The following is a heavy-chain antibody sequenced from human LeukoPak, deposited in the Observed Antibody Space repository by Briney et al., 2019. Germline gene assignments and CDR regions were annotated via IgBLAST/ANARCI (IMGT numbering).Heavy chain of an antibody. V-gene: IGHV1-8*03. CDR3: ARGRRYCSGGSCPPSYYYYMDV. J-gene: IGHJ6*03. D-gene: IGHD2-15*01. CDR1: GYTFTIYD. CDR2: MNPNSGNT. Sequence: ASVTVSFKASGYTFTIYDINWVRQATGQGLEWMGWMNPNSGNTGYAQKFQGRVTITRNTSISTAYMELSSLRSEDTAVYYCARGRRYCSGGSCPPSYYYYMDVWGKGTTVTVSS.